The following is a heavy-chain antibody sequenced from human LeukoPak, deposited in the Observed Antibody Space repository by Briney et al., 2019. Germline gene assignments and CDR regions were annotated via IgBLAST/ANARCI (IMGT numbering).Heavy chain of an antibody. Sequence: ASVRVSCKPSRYTLSSYGISWVRQTPGPGLEWMGWISAYNGNTNYAQKLQGRVTMTTDTSTSTAYMELSRLRSDDTAVYYCASVSSGYSYGYFDYWGQGTLVTVSS. D-gene: IGHD5-18*01. CDR1: RYTLSSYG. J-gene: IGHJ4*02. V-gene: IGHV1-18*01. CDR2: ISAYNGNT. CDR3: ASVSSGYSYGYFDY.